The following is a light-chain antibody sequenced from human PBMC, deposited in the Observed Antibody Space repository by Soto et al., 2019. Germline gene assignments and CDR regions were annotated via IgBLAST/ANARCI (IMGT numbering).Light chain of an antibody. CDR3: SAYTSSSTPVV. Sequence: QSVLTQPASVSGSPGQSITISCTGTSSDVGGYNYVSWYQQHPGKAPKLMIYDVSNRPLGVSNRFSGSKSGNTASLTSSGLQVEDEADYYGSAYTSSSTPVVFGGGTKLTVL. J-gene: IGLJ2*01. CDR2: DVS. V-gene: IGLV2-14*01. CDR1: SSDVGGYNY.